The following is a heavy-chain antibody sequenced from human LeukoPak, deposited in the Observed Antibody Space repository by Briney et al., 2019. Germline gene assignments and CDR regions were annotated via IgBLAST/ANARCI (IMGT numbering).Heavy chain of an antibody. Sequence: GSLRLSLSTSGFTFSSYLMHWVRQAPGKGLVLVSRIYRNGRITSYADSVKGRFTVSRDNAKNTLYLQMNSLRADDTAVYYCCGSEGYGSPNNWFDPWGQGTLVTVSS. D-gene: IGHD6-13*01. CDR3: CGSEGYGSPNNWFDP. V-gene: IGHV3-74*01. CDR2: IYRNGRIT. J-gene: IGHJ5*02. CDR1: GFTFSSYL.